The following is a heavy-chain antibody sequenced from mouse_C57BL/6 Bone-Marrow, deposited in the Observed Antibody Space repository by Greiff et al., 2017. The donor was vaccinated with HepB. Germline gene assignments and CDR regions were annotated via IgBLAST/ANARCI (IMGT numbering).Heavy chain of an antibody. CDR3: TNLSYYFDY. V-gene: IGHV14-4*01. Sequence: EVKLQESGAELVRPGASVKLSCTASGFNIKDDYMHWVKQRPEQGLEWIGWIDPENGDTEYASKFQGKATITADTSSNTAYLQLSSLTSEDTAVYYCTNLSYYFDYWGQGTTLTVSS. CDR2: IDPENGDT. CDR1: GFNIKDDY. J-gene: IGHJ2*01.